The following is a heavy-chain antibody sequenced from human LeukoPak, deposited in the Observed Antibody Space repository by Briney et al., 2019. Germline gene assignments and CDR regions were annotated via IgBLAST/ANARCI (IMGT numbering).Heavy chain of an antibody. D-gene: IGHD6-25*01. CDR3: ARDSSIAADYYYYYMAA. V-gene: IGHV1-18*01. CDR2: ISAYNGNT. J-gene: IGHJ6*03. Sequence: ASVKVSCKASGYTFTSYGISWVRQAPGQGLEWMGWISAYNGNTNYAQNLQGRVTMTTDTSTTTAYMELRSLRSDDTAVYYCARDSSIAADYYYYYMAAWGKGTTVTVSS. CDR1: GYTFTSYG.